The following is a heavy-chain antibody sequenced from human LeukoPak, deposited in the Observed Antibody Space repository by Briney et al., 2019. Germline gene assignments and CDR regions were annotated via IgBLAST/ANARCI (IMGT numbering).Heavy chain of an antibody. V-gene: IGHV4-59*12. J-gene: IGHJ4*02. CDR1: GGSISGYY. CDR3: ARRGGNKGVHRFDY. CDR2: IYYSGST. Sequence: PSETLSLTCTVSGGSISGYYWSWIRQPPGKGLEWIGYIYYSGSTSYNSSLKSRVTISVDTSKNQFSLKLSSVTAADTAVYYCARRGGNKGVHRFDYWGQGTLVTVSS. D-gene: IGHD1/OR15-1a*01.